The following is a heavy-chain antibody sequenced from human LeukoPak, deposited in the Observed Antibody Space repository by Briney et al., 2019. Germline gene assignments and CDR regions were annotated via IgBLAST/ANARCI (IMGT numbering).Heavy chain of an antibody. CDR3: ARHIIVVVPAAIRTDYYYGMDV. CDR2: IYYSGST. Sequence: SETLSLTCTVSGGSISSYYWSWIRQPPGKGLEWIGYIYYSGSTNYNPSLKSRVTISVDTSKNQFSLKLSSVTAADTAVYYCARHIIVVVPAAIRTDYYYGMDVWGQGTTVTVSS. J-gene: IGHJ6*02. V-gene: IGHV4-59*08. CDR1: GGSISSYY. D-gene: IGHD2-2*02.